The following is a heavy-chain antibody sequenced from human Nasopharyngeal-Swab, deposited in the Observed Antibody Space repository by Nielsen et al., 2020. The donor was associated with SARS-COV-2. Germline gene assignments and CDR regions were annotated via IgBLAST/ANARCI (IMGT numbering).Heavy chain of an antibody. CDR1: GFIFSDYP. Sequence: GGSLRLSCVASGFIFSDYPINWVRQAPGKGLEGVSHIRGEGESIRYADSVKGRFTISRDNARQSVYLEMNSLRDEDTAVYYCARDYQYTFDIWGQGTMVTVSS. CDR2: IRGEGESI. J-gene: IGHJ3*02. CDR3: ARDYQYTFDI. V-gene: IGHV3-48*02. D-gene: IGHD6-6*01.